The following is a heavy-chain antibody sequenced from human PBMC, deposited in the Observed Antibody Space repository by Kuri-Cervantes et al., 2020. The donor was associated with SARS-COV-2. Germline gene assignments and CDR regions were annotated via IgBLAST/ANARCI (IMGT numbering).Heavy chain of an antibody. CDR1: GGSISSSGYY. Sequence: SETLSLTCTVSGGSISSSGYYWGWIRQPPGKGLEWIGSIYYSGSTYYNPSLKSRVTISVDTSKNQFSLKLSSVTAADTAVYYCASGYITGTTVAYDPWGQGTRVTVSS. D-gene: IGHD1-7*01. J-gene: IGHJ5*02. V-gene: IGHV4-39*01. CDR2: IYYSGST. CDR3: ASGYITGTTVAYDP.